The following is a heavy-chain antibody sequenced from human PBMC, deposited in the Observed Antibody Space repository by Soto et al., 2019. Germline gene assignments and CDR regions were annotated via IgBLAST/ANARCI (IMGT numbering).Heavy chain of an antibody. J-gene: IGHJ4*02. D-gene: IGHD2-15*01. CDR3: VRTSLVLAAATRDDY. Sequence: EVHLVESGGGLVQPGGSLRLSCAASGFTFSSYWMHWVRQAPGKGLVWVSRINSDGSSTSYADSVKGRFTISRDNAKNTLYLQMTSLRAEDTAVYYCVRTSLVLAAATRDDYWGQGTLVTVSS. CDR2: INSDGSST. CDR1: GFTFSSYW. V-gene: IGHV3-74*01.